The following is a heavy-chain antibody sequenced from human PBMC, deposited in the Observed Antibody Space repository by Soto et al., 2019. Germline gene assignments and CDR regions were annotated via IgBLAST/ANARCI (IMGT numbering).Heavy chain of an antibody. J-gene: IGHJ4*02. V-gene: IGHV3-23*01. CDR3: ATSFRYFDN. CDR1: GSISTTTP. Sequence: EVQLLESGGGLVQPGGSLRLSCAASGSISTTTPLSWVRQAPGKWLEWVSTISGRGTNTYYADSVKGRFIISRDNLKNTENLQMNSLGVEDTAVYYCATSFRYFDNWGQGTRVTVSS. CDR2: ISGRGTNT. D-gene: IGHD3-16*01.